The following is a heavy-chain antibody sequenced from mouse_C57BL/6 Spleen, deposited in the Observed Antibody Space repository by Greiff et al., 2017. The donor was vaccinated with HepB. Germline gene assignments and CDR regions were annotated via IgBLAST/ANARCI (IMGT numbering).Heavy chain of an antibody. Sequence: QVQLQQSGAELVKPGASVKLSCKASGYTFTSYWMQWVKQRPGQGLEWIGEIDPSDSYTNYNQKFKGKATLTVDTSSSTAYMQLSSLTSEDSAVYYCARSIYYDPYWGQGTTLTVSS. D-gene: IGHD2-4*01. CDR1: GYTFTSYW. V-gene: IGHV1-50*01. CDR3: ARSIYYDPY. J-gene: IGHJ2*01. CDR2: IDPSDSYT.